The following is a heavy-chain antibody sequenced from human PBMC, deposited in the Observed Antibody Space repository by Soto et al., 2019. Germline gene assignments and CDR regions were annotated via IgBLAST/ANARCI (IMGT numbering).Heavy chain of an antibody. V-gene: IGHV1-3*01. D-gene: IGHD3-22*01. CDR1: GYTFTSYA. Sequence: ASVKVSCKASGYTFTSYAMHWVRQAPGQRLEWMGWINAGNGNTKYSQKFQGRVTITRDTSASTAYMELSSLRSEDTAVYYCARRGTDYDSSGYPRAGGYYFDYWGQGTLVTVSS. CDR2: INAGNGNT. CDR3: ARRGTDYDSSGYPRAGGYYFDY. J-gene: IGHJ4*02.